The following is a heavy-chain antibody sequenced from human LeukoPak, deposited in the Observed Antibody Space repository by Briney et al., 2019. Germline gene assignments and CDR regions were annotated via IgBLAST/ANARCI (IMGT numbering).Heavy chain of an antibody. D-gene: IGHD2-2*01. CDR2: ISSSSSYI. V-gene: IGHV3-21*01. Sequence: PGGSLRLSCAASGFTVSSNYMSWVRQAPGKGLEWVSSISSSSSYIYYADSVKGRFTISRDNAKNSLYLQMNSLRAEDTAVYYCARDIVVVPAPNNWFDPWGQGTLVTVSS. CDR1: GFTVSSNY. J-gene: IGHJ5*02. CDR3: ARDIVVVPAPNNWFDP.